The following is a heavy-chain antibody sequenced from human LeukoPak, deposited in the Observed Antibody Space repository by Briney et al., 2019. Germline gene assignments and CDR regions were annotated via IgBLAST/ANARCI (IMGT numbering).Heavy chain of an antibody. Sequence: ASVKVSCKASGYTFTGYYMHWVRQAPGQGLEWMGLINPSGGSTNYAQKFQGRVTMTRDTSTSTVYMELNSLRAEDTAVYYCARLGKWLVSYYYMDVWGKGTTVTISS. CDR3: ARLGKWLVSYYYMDV. V-gene: IGHV1-46*01. D-gene: IGHD6-19*01. J-gene: IGHJ6*03. CDR1: GYTFTGYY. CDR2: INPSGGST.